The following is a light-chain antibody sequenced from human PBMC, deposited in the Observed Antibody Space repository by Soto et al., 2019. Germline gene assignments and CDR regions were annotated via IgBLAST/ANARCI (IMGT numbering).Light chain of an antibody. J-gene: IGKJ1*01. Sequence: EIVMTQSPATLSVSPGERATLSCRASQSVNRNLAWYQQKPGQAPRLLIYGASTRATGIAARFSGSGSGTEFTLTISSLRSEDFAVYYCQQYYNWWTFGQGTMVESK. CDR3: QQYYNWWT. CDR1: QSVNRN. CDR2: GAS. V-gene: IGKV3-15*01.